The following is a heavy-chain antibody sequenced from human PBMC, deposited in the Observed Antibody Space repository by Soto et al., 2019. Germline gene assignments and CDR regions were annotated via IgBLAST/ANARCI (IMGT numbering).Heavy chain of an antibody. V-gene: IGHV1-2*04. Sequence: ASVKVSCKASGYTFTGYYMHWVRQAPGQGLEWMGWINPNSGGTNYAQKFQGWVTMTRDTSISTAYMELSRLRSDDTAVYYCARDQFHHYYYYGMDVWGHGTTVTAP. CDR2: INPNSGGT. CDR3: ARDQFHHYYYYGMDV. CDR1: GYTFTGYY. J-gene: IGHJ6*02.